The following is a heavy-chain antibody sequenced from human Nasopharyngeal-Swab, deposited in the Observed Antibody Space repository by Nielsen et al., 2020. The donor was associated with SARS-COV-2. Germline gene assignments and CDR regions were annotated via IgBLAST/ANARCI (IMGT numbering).Heavy chain of an antibody. V-gene: IGHV3-74*01. CDR3: AAVNEDSSGYPYYYYGMDG. CDR2: INSDGSST. J-gene: IGHJ6*02. Sequence: VRQMPGKGLGGVSRINSDGSSTSYADAVKGRFTISRDNAKNTLYLQMNSLRAEDTAVYYCAAVNEDSSGYPYYYYGMDGWGQGTTVTVSS. D-gene: IGHD3-22*01.